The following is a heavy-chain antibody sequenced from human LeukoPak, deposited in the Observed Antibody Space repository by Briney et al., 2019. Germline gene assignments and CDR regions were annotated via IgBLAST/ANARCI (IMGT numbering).Heavy chain of an antibody. CDR2: IYPDDSNT. CDR1: GYSFTSYW. D-gene: IGHD1-26*01. CDR3: ARLPIGGDYLDY. J-gene: IGHJ4*02. Sequence: GESLKISCKGFGYSFTSYWIGWVRQMPGKGLEWMGIIYPDDSNTRYRPSFEGQVTISADKSISTAYLQWSSLKASDTAKYYCARLPIGGDYLDYWGQGTLVSVSS. V-gene: IGHV5-51*01.